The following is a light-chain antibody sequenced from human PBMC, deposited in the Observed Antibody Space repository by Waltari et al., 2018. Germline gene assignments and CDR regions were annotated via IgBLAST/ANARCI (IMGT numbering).Light chain of an antibody. CDR1: QSVRSSY. CDR2: GAS. CDR3: HQYGNSPFT. Sequence: EIVLTQSPGTLSLSPGERVTLSCKASQSVRSSYLAWFQQKPGQTPRLLIYGASTRASGIPDRFSGSGSGTDFTLTINRLQPEDFAVYSCHQYGNSPFTFGQGTRLEIK. V-gene: IGKV3-20*01. J-gene: IGKJ5*01.